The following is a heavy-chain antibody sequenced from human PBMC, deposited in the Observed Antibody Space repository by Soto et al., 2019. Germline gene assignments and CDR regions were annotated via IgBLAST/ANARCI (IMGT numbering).Heavy chain of an antibody. CDR3: VTLIGYCRAATCPAGY. J-gene: IGHJ4*02. D-gene: IGHD2-15*01. V-gene: IGHV3-48*03. CDR1: GLTFSSFE. CDR2: ISGTGGSI. Sequence: EVQLVESGGGLVQPGGSLRLSCTASGLTFSSFEMNWVRQAPGKGLEWGSYISGTGGSIYYADSVKGRFTISRDNAKNSLYLQMNSLRVEVTAVYYCVTLIGYCRAATCPAGYWGQGTLVTVSS.